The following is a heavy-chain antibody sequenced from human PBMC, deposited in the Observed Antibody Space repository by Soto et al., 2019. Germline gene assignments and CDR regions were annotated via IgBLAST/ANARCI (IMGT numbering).Heavy chain of an antibody. V-gene: IGHV3-7*01. Sequence: EVQLVESGGGLVQPGGSLRLSCVASGFTFSSSWMTWVRQAPGKGLEWVANIKQDGSAKYYVDSVEGRFTISRDNAKNSVHLQMHTLRAEDTAVYSCARTGRVAVAGESDYWGQGTLVTVSS. D-gene: IGHD6-19*01. CDR1: GFTFSSSW. CDR3: ARTGRVAVAGESDY. J-gene: IGHJ4*02. CDR2: IKQDGSAK.